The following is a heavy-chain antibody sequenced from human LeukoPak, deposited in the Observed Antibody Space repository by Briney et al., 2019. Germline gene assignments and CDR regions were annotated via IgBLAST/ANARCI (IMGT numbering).Heavy chain of an antibody. V-gene: IGHV3-23*01. J-gene: IGHJ1*01. D-gene: IGHD4-17*01. CDR3: ARDPNGDYIGAFDFQR. CDR2: ISGTGT. Sequence: GGSLGLSCAASGFTFRNYALTWVRQAPGRGLEWVSSISGTGTYYADSVKGRFSVSRDNYRNRLHLQMSSLRAEDTAVYYCARDPNGDYIGAFDFQRWGQGTLVTVPS. CDR1: GFTFRNYA.